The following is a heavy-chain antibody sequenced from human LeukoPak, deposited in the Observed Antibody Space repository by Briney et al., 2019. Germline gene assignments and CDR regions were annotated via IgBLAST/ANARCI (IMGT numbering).Heavy chain of an antibody. CDR3: ARVGYDYVWGSYRYFDY. CDR1: GFTFSSYS. Sequence: GGSLRLSCAASGFTFSSYSMNWVRQAPGKELEWVSYISSSSSTIYYADSVKGRFTISRDNAKNSLYLQMNSLRAEDTAVYYCARVGYDYVWGSYRYFDYWGQGTLVTVSS. D-gene: IGHD3-16*02. J-gene: IGHJ4*02. CDR2: ISSSSSTI. V-gene: IGHV3-48*01.